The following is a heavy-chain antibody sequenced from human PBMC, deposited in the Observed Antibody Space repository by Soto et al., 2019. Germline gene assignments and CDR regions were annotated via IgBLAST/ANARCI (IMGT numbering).Heavy chain of an antibody. Sequence: QVQLVQSGAEVKKPGASVKVSCKASGYTFTSYGISWVRQAPGQGLEWMGWISAYNGNTNYAQKLQGRVTMTTDTXTXXAYMELRSLRSDDTAVYYCASLGDSGYYYYYGMDVWGQGTTVTVSS. J-gene: IGHJ6*02. CDR3: ASLGDSGYYYYYGMDV. D-gene: IGHD2-21*01. CDR1: GYTFTSYG. V-gene: IGHV1-18*01. CDR2: ISAYNGNT.